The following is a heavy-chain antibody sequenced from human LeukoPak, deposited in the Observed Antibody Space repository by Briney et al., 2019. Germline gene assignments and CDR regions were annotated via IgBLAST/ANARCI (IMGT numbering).Heavy chain of an antibody. CDR1: GGTFSSYA. CDR3: ARAAPTTGGYYYYGMDV. J-gene: IGHJ6*02. D-gene: IGHD4-11*01. Sequence: ASVKVSCKASGGTFSSYAISWVRQAPGQGLEWMGWMNPNSGNTGYAQKFQGRVTMTRNTSISTAYMELSSLRSEDTAVYYCARAAPTTGGYYYYGMDVWGQGTTVTVSS. V-gene: IGHV1-8*02. CDR2: MNPNSGNT.